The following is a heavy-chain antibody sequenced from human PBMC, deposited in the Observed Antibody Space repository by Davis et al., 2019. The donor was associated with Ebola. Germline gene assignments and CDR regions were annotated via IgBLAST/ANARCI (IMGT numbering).Heavy chain of an antibody. Sequence: ASVKVSCKVSGHTLTEISIHWVRQAPGRGLEWMGGFDPKDGVRIYAQKFQGRVTMTTDTSTSTAYMELRSLKSDDTAVYYCARDRTTGGDYWGQGTLVTVSS. CDR2: FDPKDGVR. V-gene: IGHV1-24*01. CDR1: GHTLTEIS. J-gene: IGHJ4*02. CDR3: ARDRTTGGDY. D-gene: IGHD4-11*01.